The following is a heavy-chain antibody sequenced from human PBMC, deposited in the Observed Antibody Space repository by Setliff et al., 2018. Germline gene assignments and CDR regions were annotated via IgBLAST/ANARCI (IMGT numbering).Heavy chain of an antibody. D-gene: IGHD1-1*01. CDR2: INQSGTT. CDR3: ARGVRTGHLDS. V-gene: IGHV4-4*02. Sequence: PSETLSLTCAVSGDSISNDYWWSWVRQPPERELEWIGEINQSGTTNYNPPLKGRATISVDNSKNQSSLNLNSVTVADTAVYFCARGVRTGHLDSWGQGALVTVSS. CDR1: GDSISNDYW. J-gene: IGHJ4*02.